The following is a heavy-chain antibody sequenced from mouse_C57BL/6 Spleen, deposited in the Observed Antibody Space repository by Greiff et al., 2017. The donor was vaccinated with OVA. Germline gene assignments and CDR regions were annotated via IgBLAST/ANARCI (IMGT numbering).Heavy chain of an antibody. CDR3: ARDGYLRYWYFDV. Sequence: QVQLQQSGPELVKPGASVKISCKASGYSFTSYYIHWVKQRPGQGLEWIGYINPSSGYTKYNQKFKDKATLTADKSSSTAYMQLSSLTYEDSAVYYCARDGYLRYWYFDVWGTGTTVTVSS. J-gene: IGHJ1*03. CDR2: INPSSGYT. CDR1: GYSFTSYY. D-gene: IGHD2-3*01. V-gene: IGHV1-7*01.